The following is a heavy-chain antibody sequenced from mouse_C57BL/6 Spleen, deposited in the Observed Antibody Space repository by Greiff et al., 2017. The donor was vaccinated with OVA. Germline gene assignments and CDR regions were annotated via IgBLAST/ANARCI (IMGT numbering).Heavy chain of an antibody. V-gene: IGHV1-64*01. D-gene: IGHD1-1*01. CDR1: GYTFTSYW. Sequence: QVQLKQPGAELVKPGASVKLSCKASGYTFTSYWMHWVKQRPGQGLEWIGMIHPNSGSTNYNEKFKSKATLTVDKSSSTAYMQLSSLTSEDSAVYYCARSGTVDWYFDVWGTGTTVTVSS. J-gene: IGHJ1*03. CDR3: ARSGTVDWYFDV. CDR2: IHPNSGST.